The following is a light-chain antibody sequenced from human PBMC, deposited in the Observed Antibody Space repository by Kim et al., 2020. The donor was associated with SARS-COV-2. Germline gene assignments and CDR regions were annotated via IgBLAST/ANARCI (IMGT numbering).Light chain of an antibody. V-gene: IGKV1-33*01. J-gene: IGKJ4*01. CDR3: KQYDDRPLT. CDR1: QDITIY. Sequence: ASVGDRVTITCQASQDITIYLNWFQQKPGKAPRLLIDDASTLETGVPSTFSGTGSGTDFTFTISSLQPQDIATSYCKQYDDRPLTVGGGTKVDI. CDR2: DAS.